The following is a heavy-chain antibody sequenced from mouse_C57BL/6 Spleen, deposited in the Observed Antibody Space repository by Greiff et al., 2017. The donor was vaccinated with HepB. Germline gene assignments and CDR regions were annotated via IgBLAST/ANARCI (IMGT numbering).Heavy chain of an antibody. CDR3: ACYYYGSSPWAMDY. CDR2: IDPSDSYT. J-gene: IGHJ4*01. CDR1: GYTFTSYW. Sequence: VQLQQPGAELVKPGASVKLSCKASGYTFTSYWMQWVKQRPGQGLEWIGEIDPSDSYTNYNQKFKGKATLTVDTSSSTAYMQLSSLTSEDSAVYYRACYYYGSSPWAMDYWGQGTSVTVSS. D-gene: IGHD1-1*01. V-gene: IGHV1-50*01.